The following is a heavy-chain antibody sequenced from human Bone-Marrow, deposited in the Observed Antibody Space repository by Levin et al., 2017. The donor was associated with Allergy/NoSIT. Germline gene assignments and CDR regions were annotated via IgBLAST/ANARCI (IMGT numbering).Heavy chain of an antibody. J-gene: IGHJ5*02. V-gene: IGHV5-51*01. CDR2: IYGGDSET. CDR3: ARSNYDILTLGGRWFAP. Sequence: GESLKISCKGSGYSFSSYWIAWVRQMPGRGLEWMGIIYGGDSETRYSPSFQGQVTISADKSIGTAYLQWRSLKASDTAMYYCARSNYDILTLGGRWFAPWGQGTLVTVSS. D-gene: IGHD3-9*01. CDR1: GYSFSSYW.